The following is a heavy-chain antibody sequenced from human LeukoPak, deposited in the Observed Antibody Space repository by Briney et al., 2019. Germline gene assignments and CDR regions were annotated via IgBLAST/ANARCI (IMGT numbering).Heavy chain of an antibody. CDR1: GVTFSSYA. J-gene: IGHJ3*02. Sequence: GGSLRLSCAGSGVTFSSYAMSWVRQAPGKGLEWVSTISGSGGITSYADSVKGRFTISRDNSKNTLYLQMNTLRAEHTAIYYCAKGVSGSRNKPRGFRIWGQGTMVTVSS. CDR3: AKGVSGSRNKPRGFRI. D-gene: IGHD3-10*01. V-gene: IGHV3-23*01. CDR2: ISGSGGIT.